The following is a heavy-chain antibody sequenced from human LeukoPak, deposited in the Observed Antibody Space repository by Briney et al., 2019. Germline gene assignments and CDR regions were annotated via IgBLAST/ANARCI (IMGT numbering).Heavy chain of an antibody. D-gene: IGHD6-6*01. J-gene: IGHJ6*03. CDR3: ARGRWWFAGRPPHYMDV. V-gene: IGHV4-39*07. Sequence: SETLSLTCTVSGGSISNYYWGWIRQAPGKGLEWIGCIYYSGNTYYNSSLKSRVTISIDTSKNQFSLKLSSVTAADTAVYYCARGRWWFAGRPPHYMDVWGKGTTVTISS. CDR1: GGSISNYY. CDR2: IYYSGNT.